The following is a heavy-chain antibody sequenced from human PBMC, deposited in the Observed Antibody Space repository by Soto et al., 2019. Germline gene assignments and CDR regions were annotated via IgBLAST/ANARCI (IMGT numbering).Heavy chain of an antibody. V-gene: IGHV3-48*01. CDR2: ISSSSSTI. CDR3: ARCYNWATYWYFDL. J-gene: IGHJ2*01. CDR1: GFTFSSYS. Sequence: PGGSLRLSCAASGFTFSSYSMNWVRQAPGKGLEWVSYISSSSSTIYYADSVKGRFTISRDNAKNSLYLQMNSLRAEDTAVYYCARCYNWATYWYFDLWGRGTLVTVSS. D-gene: IGHD1-1*01.